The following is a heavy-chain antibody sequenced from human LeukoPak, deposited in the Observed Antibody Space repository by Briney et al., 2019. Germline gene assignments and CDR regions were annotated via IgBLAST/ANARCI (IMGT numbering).Heavy chain of an antibody. CDR2: RNPADSDT. Sequence: GESLKISCKGSGYTFTAYWIGWVRQMPGKGLEWIGLRNPADSDTGYSPSFQGQVTISVDKSISTAYLEWSSLKASDTAMYYCARHVSSSRVAYDVWGQGTLVTVSS. CDR3: ARHVSSSRVAYDV. V-gene: IGHV5-51*01. J-gene: IGHJ4*02. CDR1: GYTFTAYW. D-gene: IGHD3-16*01.